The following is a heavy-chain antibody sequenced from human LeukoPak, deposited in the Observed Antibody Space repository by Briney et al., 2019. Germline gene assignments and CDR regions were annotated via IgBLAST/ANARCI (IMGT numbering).Heavy chain of an antibody. J-gene: IGHJ6*03. CDR2: IRYDGSNK. CDR1: GFTFSSYG. CDR3: AKDREYSSSQYYYYYYYMDV. D-gene: IGHD6-6*01. V-gene: IGHV3-30*02. Sequence: PGGSLRLSCAASGFTFSSYGMDWVRQAPGKGLEWVAFIRYDGSNKYYADSVKGRFTISRDKSKNTLYLQMNSLRAEDTAVYYCAKDREYSSSQYYYYYYYMDVWGKGTTVTVSS.